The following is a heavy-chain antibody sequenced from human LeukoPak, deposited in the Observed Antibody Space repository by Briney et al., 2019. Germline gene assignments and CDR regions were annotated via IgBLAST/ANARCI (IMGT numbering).Heavy chain of an antibody. CDR2: IYYSTST. J-gene: IGHJ6*03. V-gene: IGHV4-39*01. CDR3: ARRRWLGPYYMDV. D-gene: IGHD3-10*01. CDR1: GGSITSSIDY. Sequence: SETLSLTCTVSGGSITSSIDYWGWVRQPPGKGLEWIATIYYSTSTQYNPSLKSRVTMSVDTSKNQFSLKLSSMTAADTAVYYCARRRWLGPYYMDVWGKGTTVTVSS.